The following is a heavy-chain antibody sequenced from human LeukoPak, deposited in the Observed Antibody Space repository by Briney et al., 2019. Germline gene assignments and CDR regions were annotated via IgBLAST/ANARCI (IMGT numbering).Heavy chain of an antibody. CDR2: IYHSGST. J-gene: IGHJ1*01. CDR3: ARDRGDIVVVPAAT. V-gene: IGHV4-30-2*01. CDR1: GGSISSGGYY. D-gene: IGHD2-2*01. Sequence: PSQTLSLTCTVSGGSISSGGYYWSWIRQPPGKGLEWIGYIYHSGSTYYNPSLKSRVTISVDRSKNQFSLKLSSVTAADTAVYYCARDRGDIVVVPAATWGQGTLVTVSS.